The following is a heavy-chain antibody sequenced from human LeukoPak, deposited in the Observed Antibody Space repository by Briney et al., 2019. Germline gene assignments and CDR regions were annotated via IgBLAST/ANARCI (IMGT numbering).Heavy chain of an antibody. Sequence: GGSLRLSCAASGLTFSSYAMHWVRQAPGKGLEYVSAISSNGGSTYYANSVKGRFTISRDNSKNTLYLQMGSLRAEDMAVYYCASQGMDVWGQGTTVTVSS. CDR2: ISSNGGST. V-gene: IGHV3-64*01. CDR3: ASQGMDV. J-gene: IGHJ6*02. CDR1: GLTFSSYA.